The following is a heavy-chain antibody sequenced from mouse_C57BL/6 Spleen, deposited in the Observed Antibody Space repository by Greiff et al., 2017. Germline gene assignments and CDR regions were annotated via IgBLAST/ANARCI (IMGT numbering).Heavy chain of an antibody. CDR3: ARRYGSSYGYFDD. Sequence: VQLQQSGPELVKPGASVKMSCKASGYTFTDYNMHWVKQSHGKSLEWIGYINPNNGGTSYNQKFKGKATLTVNKSSSTAYMELRSLTSEDSAVYYCARRYGSSYGYFDDWGQGTTLTVAS. J-gene: IGHJ2*01. D-gene: IGHD1-1*01. CDR2: INPNNGGT. CDR1: GYTFTDYN. V-gene: IGHV1-22*01.